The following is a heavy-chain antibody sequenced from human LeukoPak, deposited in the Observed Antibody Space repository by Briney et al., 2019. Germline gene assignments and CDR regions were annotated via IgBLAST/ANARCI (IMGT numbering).Heavy chain of an antibody. Sequence: SVKVSCKASGGTFSSYAISWVRQAPGQWLEWMGGIIPIFGTANYAQKFQGRVTITADESTSTAYMELSSLRSEDTAVYYCAREEAVAGYPYFDYWGQGTLVTVSS. CDR1: GGTFSSYA. D-gene: IGHD6-19*01. J-gene: IGHJ4*02. V-gene: IGHV1-69*13. CDR3: AREEAVAGYPYFDY. CDR2: IIPIFGTA.